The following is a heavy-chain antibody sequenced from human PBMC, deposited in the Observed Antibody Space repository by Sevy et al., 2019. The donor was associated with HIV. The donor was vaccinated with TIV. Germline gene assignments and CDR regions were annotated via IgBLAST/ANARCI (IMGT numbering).Heavy chain of an antibody. CDR3: ARGGGNGWYYFDY. Sequence: ASVKVSCKASGCTFSSYGISWVRQAPGQGLEWMGGIIPILGTVNYAQKFQGRVTITADESTKTASMELTSLSSEDTAVYYWARGGGNGWYYFDYWGQETLVTVSS. D-gene: IGHD6-19*01. J-gene: IGHJ4*02. V-gene: IGHV1-69*13. CDR1: GCTFSSYG. CDR2: IIPILGTV.